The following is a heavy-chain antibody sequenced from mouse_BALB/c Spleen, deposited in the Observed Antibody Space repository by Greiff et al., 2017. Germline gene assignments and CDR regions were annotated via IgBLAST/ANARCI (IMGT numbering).Heavy chain of an antibody. Sequence: EVQLVESGGDLVKPGGSLKLSCAASGFTFSSYGMSWVRQTPDKRLEWVATISSGGSYTYYPDSVKGRFTISRDNAKNTLYLQMSSLKSEDTAMYYCARDDGYYYAMDYWGQGTSVTVSS. D-gene: IGHD2-3*01. CDR3: ARDDGYYYAMDY. CDR2: ISSGGSYT. V-gene: IGHV5-6*01. J-gene: IGHJ4*01. CDR1: GFTFSSYG.